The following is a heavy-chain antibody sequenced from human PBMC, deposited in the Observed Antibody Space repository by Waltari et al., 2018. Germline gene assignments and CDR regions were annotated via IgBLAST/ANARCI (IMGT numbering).Heavy chain of an antibody. D-gene: IGHD3-9*01. Sequence: EVQLVESGGGSVQPGGPLRLSCAASGFTFSRFWTSWVRLAPEKGVEWVANINEDGSRIYYLGSVKGRFTISRDNAKNSLSLQMDSLRVEDTGVYYCVRGIDGWGQGTLVTVSS. CDR2: INEDGSRI. CDR1: GFTFSRFW. J-gene: IGHJ4*02. CDR3: VRGIDG. V-gene: IGHV3-7*01.